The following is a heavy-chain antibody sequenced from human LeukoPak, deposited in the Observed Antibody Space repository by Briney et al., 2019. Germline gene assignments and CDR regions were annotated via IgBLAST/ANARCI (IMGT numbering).Heavy chain of an antibody. CDR1: GFTVSSNS. CDR2: IYSDNT. V-gene: IGHV3-53*01. Sequence: GGSLRLSCTVSGFTVSSNSMSWVRQAPGKGLEWVSFIYSDNTHYSDSVKGRVTISRDNSKNTLYLQMNSPRAEDTAVYYCARRAGAYSHPYDYWGQGTLVTVSS. D-gene: IGHD4/OR15-4a*01. CDR3: ARRAGAYSHPYDY. J-gene: IGHJ4*02.